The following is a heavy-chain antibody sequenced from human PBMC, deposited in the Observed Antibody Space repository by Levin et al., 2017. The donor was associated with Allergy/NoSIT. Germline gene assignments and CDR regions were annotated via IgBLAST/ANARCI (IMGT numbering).Heavy chain of an antibody. V-gene: IGHV3-23*01. D-gene: IGHD3-22*01. Sequence: PGESLKISCAASGFTFSDYAMSWVRQAPGKGLEWVSSITSSGYITYLADSLKGRFTISRDNSRSTLFLDMSSLRADDTAVYYCAKDLDYYDGSGYDSWGQGTLVTVSS. J-gene: IGHJ4*02. CDR2: ITSSGYIT. CDR1: GFTFSDYA. CDR3: AKDLDYYDGSGYDS.